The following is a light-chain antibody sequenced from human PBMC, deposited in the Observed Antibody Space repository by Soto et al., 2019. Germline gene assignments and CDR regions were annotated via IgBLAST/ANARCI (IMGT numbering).Light chain of an antibody. CDR1: QSLLHSNGYNY. J-gene: IGKJ2*01. V-gene: IGKV2-28*01. CDR2: LGS. CDR3: MGALQTPLYT. Sequence: DIVMTQSPLSLPVTPGEPASLSCRSSQSLLHSNGYNYLDWYLQKPGQSPQLLIYLGSNRASGVPDRFSGSGSGTDFTLKISRVEAEDVGVYYCMGALQTPLYTFGQGTKVEIK.